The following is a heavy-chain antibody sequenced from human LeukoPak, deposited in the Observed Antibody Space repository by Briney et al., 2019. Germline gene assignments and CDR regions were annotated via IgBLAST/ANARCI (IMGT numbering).Heavy chain of an antibody. CDR3: AGRLYSSGSQQVVDFDY. V-gene: IGHV1-46*01. J-gene: IGHJ4*02. CDR1: GYTFSSYY. D-gene: IGHD6-19*01. Sequence: ASVKVSCKASGYTFSSYYMHWVRQAPGQGLEWMGIINPSGGSTSYAQKFQGRITMTRDTSTSTVYMELSSLRSEDTAVYYCAGRLYSSGSQQVVDFDYWGQGTLVTVSS. CDR2: INPSGGST.